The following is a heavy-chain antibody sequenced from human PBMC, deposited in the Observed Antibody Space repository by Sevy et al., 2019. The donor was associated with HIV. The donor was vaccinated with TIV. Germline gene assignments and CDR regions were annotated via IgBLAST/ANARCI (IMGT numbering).Heavy chain of an antibody. Sequence: GGSLRLSCAASGFTFSSYAMSWVRRAPGKGLEWVSGTSGSGGSTDYADSVKGRFTISRDNSKNTLYLQMNSLRAEDTAVYYCAKRADATYYYDSSGYFGYWGQGTLVTVSS. CDR1: GFTFSSYA. V-gene: IGHV3-23*01. J-gene: IGHJ4*02. CDR3: AKRADATYYYDSSGYFGY. D-gene: IGHD3-22*01. CDR2: TSGSGGST.